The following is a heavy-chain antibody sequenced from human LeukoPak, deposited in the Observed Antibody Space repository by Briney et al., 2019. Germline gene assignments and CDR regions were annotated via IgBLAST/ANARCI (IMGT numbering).Heavy chain of an antibody. V-gene: IGHV3-66*01. J-gene: IGHJ3*01. D-gene: IGHD4/OR15-4a*01. CDR3: ARDANYIDAFDV. Sequence: GGSLRLSCAASGFTVINNYMSWVRQAPGKGLEWVAVIDSGGSTYYADSVKGRLTISRDNFKNTLYLQMNSLRVEDTAVYYCARDANYIDAFDVWGQGTMVTVSS. CDR2: IDSGGST. CDR1: GFTVINNY.